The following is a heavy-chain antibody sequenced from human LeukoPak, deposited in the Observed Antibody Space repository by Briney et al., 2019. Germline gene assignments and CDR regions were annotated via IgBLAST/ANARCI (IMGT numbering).Heavy chain of an antibody. CDR1: RFTFSSYG. CDR2: IRYDGSNK. D-gene: IGHD2-2*01. V-gene: IGHV3-30*02. Sequence: GGSLRLSCAASRFTFSSYGMHWVRQAPGKGLEWVAFIRYDGSNKYYADSVKGRFTISRDNSKNTLYLQMNSLRAEDTAVYYCPPAASALSYFDYWGQGTLVTVSS. J-gene: IGHJ4*02. CDR3: PPAASALSYFDY.